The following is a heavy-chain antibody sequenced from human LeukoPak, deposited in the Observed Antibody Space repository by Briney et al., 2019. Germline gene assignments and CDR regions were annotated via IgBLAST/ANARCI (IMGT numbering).Heavy chain of an antibody. CDR1: GFTFSSYW. CDR3: ATTSRDVLDYFFAH. Sequence: GGSLRLSCAASGFTFSSYWMSWVRQAPGKGLEWVANIKQDGSEKYYVDSVKGRFTISRDNAKNSLSLQMNNLRAEDTALYYCATTSRDVLDYFFAHWGQGTLVTVSS. D-gene: IGHD6-6*01. V-gene: IGHV3-7*01. J-gene: IGHJ4*02. CDR2: IKQDGSEK.